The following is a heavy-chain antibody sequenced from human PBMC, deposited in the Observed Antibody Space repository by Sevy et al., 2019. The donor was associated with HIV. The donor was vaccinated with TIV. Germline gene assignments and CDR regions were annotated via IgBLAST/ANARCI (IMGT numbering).Heavy chain of an antibody. J-gene: IGHJ4*02. CDR2: IRYDGSNK. Sequence: GGSLRLSCAASGFTFGSYGMHWVRQAPGKGLEWVAFIRYDGSNKYYAVSVKGRFTISRDNSKNTLYLKMNSLRAEDTAVYYCAKGPSPMITFGGVADYWGQGTLVTVSS. CDR1: GFTFGSYG. D-gene: IGHD3-16*01. CDR3: AKGPSPMITFGGVADY. V-gene: IGHV3-30*02.